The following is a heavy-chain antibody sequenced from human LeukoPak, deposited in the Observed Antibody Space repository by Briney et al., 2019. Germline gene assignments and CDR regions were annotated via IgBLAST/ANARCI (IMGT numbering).Heavy chain of an antibody. CDR3: ARVPVDYGGNSFDY. CDR1: GDSVFSNSAS. D-gene: IGHD4-23*01. V-gene: IGHV6-1*01. J-gene: IGHJ4*02. Sequence: PSQTFSLTCAISGDSVFSNSASWNWIRQSPSRGLEWLGRTYYRSKWYNDYAVSVKSRITINPDTSKNQFSLQLNSVTPEDTAVYYCARVPVDYGGNSFDYWGQGTLVTVSS. CDR2: TYYRSKWYN.